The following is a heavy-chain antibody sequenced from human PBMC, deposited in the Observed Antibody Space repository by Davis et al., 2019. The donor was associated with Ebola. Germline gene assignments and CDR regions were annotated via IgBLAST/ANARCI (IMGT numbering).Heavy chain of an antibody. D-gene: IGHD2-2*02. CDR3: ARGPQGYCSSTSCYKAYYYYGMDV. CDR2: INHSGST. J-gene: IGHJ6*02. CDR1: GGSFSGYY. Sequence: MPGGSLRLSRAVYGGSFSGYYWSWIRQPPGKGLEWIGEINHSGSTNYNPSLKSRVTISVDTSKNQFSLKLSSVTAADTAVYYCARGPQGYCSSTSCYKAYYYYGMDVWGQGTTVTVSS. V-gene: IGHV4-34*01.